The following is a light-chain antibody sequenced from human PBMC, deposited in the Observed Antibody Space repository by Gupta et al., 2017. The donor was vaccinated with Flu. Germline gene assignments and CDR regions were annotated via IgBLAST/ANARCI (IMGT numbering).Light chain of an antibody. CDR2: DPN. V-gene: IGLV7-46*01. CDR3: VPAYNGVVV. J-gene: IGLJ2*01. Sequence: QAVVTQEPSLTVSPGGTVTLTCASSTGPVTSGQWPYWFQPRPGHAPTTPISDPNIKHSWTRDRFSGYVRGGKAALTLSGAEAEDEDYYDCVPAYNGVVVFGGGTKLTVL. CDR1: TGPVTSGQW.